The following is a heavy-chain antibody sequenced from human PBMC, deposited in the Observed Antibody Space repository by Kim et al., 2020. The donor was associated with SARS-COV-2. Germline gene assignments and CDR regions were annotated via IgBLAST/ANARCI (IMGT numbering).Heavy chain of an antibody. Sequence: ASVKVSCKASGYTFTSYGISWVRQAPGQGLEWMGWISAYNGNTNYAQKLQGRVTMTTDTSTSTAYMELRSLRSDDTAVYYCARDQSWQQLVPGVISDVWGQGTTVTVSS. D-gene: IGHD6-13*01. CDR3: ARDQSWQQLVPGVISDV. CDR1: GYTFTSYG. J-gene: IGHJ6*02. CDR2: ISAYNGNT. V-gene: IGHV1-18*01.